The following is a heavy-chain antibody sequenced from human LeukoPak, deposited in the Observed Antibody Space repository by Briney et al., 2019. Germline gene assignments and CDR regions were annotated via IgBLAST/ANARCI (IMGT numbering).Heavy chain of an antibody. CDR3: ARDFSSSSTVYYYYYMDV. D-gene: IGHD6-6*01. CDR2: ISYSGTT. CDR1: GGSISSRPYY. Sequence: PSETLSLTCTVSGGSISSRPYYWGWVRQPPGKGLEWIGTISYSGTTYYSPSLKSRVTISLDTSKNQFSLKLSSVTAADTAIYYCARDFSSSSTVYYYYYMDVWGKGTTVTISS. V-gene: IGHV4-39*07. J-gene: IGHJ6*03.